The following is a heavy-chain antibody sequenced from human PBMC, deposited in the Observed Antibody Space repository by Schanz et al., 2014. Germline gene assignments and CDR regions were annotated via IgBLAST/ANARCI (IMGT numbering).Heavy chain of an antibody. V-gene: IGHV3-74*01. J-gene: IGHJ4*02. CDR1: GFTFSNYW. CDR2: INGDGSST. CDR3: VRVSFADPRLYRGMDRDIDY. D-gene: IGHD5-18*01. Sequence: EVQLVESGGGLVQPGGSLRLSCAASGFTFSNYWMHWVRQAPGKGLVWVSRINGDGSSTSYADSVKGRLTISRDDAKKSMYLQMNNLRAEDTAVYYCVRVSFADPRLYRGMDRDIDYWGQGTLVTVSS.